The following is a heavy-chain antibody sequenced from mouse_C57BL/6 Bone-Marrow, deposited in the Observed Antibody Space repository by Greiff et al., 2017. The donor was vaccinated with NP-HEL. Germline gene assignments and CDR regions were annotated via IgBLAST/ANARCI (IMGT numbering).Heavy chain of an antibody. CDR3: AKNGDGNYLFDY. J-gene: IGHJ2*01. Sequence: VQRVESGPGLVQPSQSLSITCTVSGFSLTSYGVHWVRQSPGKGLEWLGVIWRGGSTDYNAAFMSRLSITKDNSKSQVFFKMNSLQADDTAIYYCAKNGDGNYLFDYWGQGTTLTVSS. V-gene: IGHV2-5*01. CDR1: GFSLTSYG. D-gene: IGHD2-1*01. CDR2: IWRGGST.